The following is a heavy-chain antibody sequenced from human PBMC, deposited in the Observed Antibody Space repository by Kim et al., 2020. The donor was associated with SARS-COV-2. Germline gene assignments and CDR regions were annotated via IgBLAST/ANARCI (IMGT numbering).Heavy chain of an antibody. D-gene: IGHD3-22*01. CDR2: K. J-gene: IGHJ5*02. V-gene: IGHV3-30*07. CDR3: AGDDYDRSGYDWFDP. Sequence: KYYAHSGKGRFHISRDKYTNTLYLQMNSLGAEDTAVYYCAGDDYDRSGYDWFDPWGQGTLVTVSS.